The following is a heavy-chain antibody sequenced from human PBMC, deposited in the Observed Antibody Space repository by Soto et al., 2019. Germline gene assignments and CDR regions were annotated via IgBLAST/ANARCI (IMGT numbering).Heavy chain of an antibody. J-gene: IGHJ6*03. Sequence: QVQLVQSGAEGKKPGASVKVSCKASGYTFTSYGISWVRQAPGQGLEWMGWISAYNGNTNYAQKLQGRVTMTTDTSTSTAYMELRSLRSDDTAVYYGARDRLGQLTFGGVIVPLYYYYYMDVWGKGTTVTVSS. V-gene: IGHV1-18*01. CDR2: ISAYNGNT. CDR3: ARDRLGQLTFGGVIVPLYYYYYMDV. CDR1: GYTFTSYG. D-gene: IGHD3-16*02.